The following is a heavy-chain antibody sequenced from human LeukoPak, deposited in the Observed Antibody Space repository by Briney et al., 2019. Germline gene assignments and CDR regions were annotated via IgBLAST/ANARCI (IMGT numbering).Heavy chain of an antibody. CDR3: ARGTAAIRWFGELRYYFDY. J-gene: IGHJ4*02. D-gene: IGHD3-10*01. V-gene: IGHV4-34*01. CDR2: INHSGST. Sequence: SETLSLTCAVYGGSFSGYYWSWIRQPPGKGLEWIGEINHSGSTNYNPSLKSRVTISVDTSKNQFSLKLSSVTAADTAVYYCARGTAAIRWFGELRYYFDYWGQGTLVTVSS. CDR1: GGSFSGYY.